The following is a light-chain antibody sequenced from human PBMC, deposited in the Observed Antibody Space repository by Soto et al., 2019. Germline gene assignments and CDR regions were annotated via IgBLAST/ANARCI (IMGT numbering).Light chain of an antibody. Sequence: DIQMTQSPSSLSASVVDIVTITFLSTHSIITYLIFYQPTPGKAPKLLIYATSSLQSGVPSRFSGSGSGTDFTLTIRSLQHADFATYYCQQSYSTPPGKCGQGTKGDI. J-gene: IGKJ1*01. CDR1: HSIITY. CDR2: ATS. V-gene: IGKV1-39*01. CDR3: QQSYSTPPGK.